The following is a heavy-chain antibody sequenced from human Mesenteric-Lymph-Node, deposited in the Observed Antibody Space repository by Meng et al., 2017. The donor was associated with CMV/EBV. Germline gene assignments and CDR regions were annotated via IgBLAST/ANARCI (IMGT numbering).Heavy chain of an antibody. CDR3: AKDGYYDSTGYYLRGYFDY. CDR1: GFTFRNYA. D-gene: IGHD3-22*01. Sequence: GESLKISCAASGFTFRNYAMSWVRQAPGKGLEWVAVLSGSGDRTYYPDSVKGRFTISRDNSKNTLYLQMNSLRAEDTAVYYCAKDGYYDSTGYYLRGYFDYWGQGMLVTVSS. V-gene: IGHV3-23*01. J-gene: IGHJ4*02. CDR2: LSGSGDRT.